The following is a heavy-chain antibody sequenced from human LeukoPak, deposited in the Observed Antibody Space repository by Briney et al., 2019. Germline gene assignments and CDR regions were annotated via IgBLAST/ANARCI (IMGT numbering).Heavy chain of an antibody. CDR3: AKRGIMIRKIILDGYHTEASYFEC. D-gene: IGHD3/OR15-3a*01. J-gene: IGHJ4*02. V-gene: IGHV3-23*01. Sequence: GGSLRLSCAASGLTFSNYAMSWVRQAPGKGQEWVSGISDSGGSTYYADSVKGRFTISRDNSKNTLYLQMNSLRAEDTAVYYCAKRGIMIRKIILDGYHTEASYFECWGQGTLVTVSS. CDR2: ISDSGGST. CDR1: GLTFSNYA.